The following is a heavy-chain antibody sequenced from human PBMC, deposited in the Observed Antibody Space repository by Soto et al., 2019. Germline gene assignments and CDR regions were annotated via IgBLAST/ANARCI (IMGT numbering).Heavy chain of an antibody. Sequence: PSETLSLTCTVSGGSISSSSYYWGWIRQPPGKGLEWIGSTYYSGSTYYNPSLKSRVTISVDTSKNQFSLKLSSVTAADTAVYYCARNGLGIAVAGNDYYYYGMDDWGQGTMVTVSS. CDR3: ARNGLGIAVAGNDYYYYGMDD. D-gene: IGHD6-19*01. V-gene: IGHV4-39*01. CDR2: TYYSGST. J-gene: IGHJ6*02. CDR1: GGSISSSSYY.